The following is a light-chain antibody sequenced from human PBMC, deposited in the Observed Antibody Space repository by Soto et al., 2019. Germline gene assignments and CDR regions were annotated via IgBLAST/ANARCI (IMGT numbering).Light chain of an antibody. V-gene: IGKV1-27*01. CDR2: AAS. Sequence: DIQMTQSPSSLSASVGDRVTITCRASQGIRNYLAWYQQRPGQVPKLLIKAASTLEPGVPSRFSGSGSGTDFTLTISSLQPEDVATYYCQRYNTASFTFGPGTKVDIK. J-gene: IGKJ3*01. CDR3: QRYNTASFT. CDR1: QGIRNY.